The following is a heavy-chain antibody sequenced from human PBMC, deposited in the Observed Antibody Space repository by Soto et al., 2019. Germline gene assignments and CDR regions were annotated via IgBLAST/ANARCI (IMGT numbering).Heavy chain of an antibody. CDR1: GDSISSYY. D-gene: IGHD3-10*01. CDR3: AKHRYYYDSGTYFDY. Sequence: SETLSLTCTVSGDSISSYYWSWIRQPPGKGLEWIGYISYTGSTNYNPSLKSRVTMSLDTSKNQFSLKLSSVTAADTAVYYCAKHRYYYDSGTYFDYWGQGTLVTVSS. CDR2: ISYTGST. V-gene: IGHV4-59*08. J-gene: IGHJ4*02.